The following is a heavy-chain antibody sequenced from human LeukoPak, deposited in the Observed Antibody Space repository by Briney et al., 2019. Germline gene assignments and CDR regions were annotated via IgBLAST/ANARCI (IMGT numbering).Heavy chain of an antibody. Sequence: GGSLRPSCAASGFTFSSYWMTWVRQAPGRGLEWVANIKQDGSETYYVDSLKGRFTISRDNAKNSLYLQMNGLRAEDTAVYYCAGLVYTKDAFDIWGQGTMVTVSS. J-gene: IGHJ3*02. V-gene: IGHV3-7*01. CDR2: IKQDGSET. CDR1: GFTFSSYW. CDR3: AGLVYTKDAFDI. D-gene: IGHD2-8*01.